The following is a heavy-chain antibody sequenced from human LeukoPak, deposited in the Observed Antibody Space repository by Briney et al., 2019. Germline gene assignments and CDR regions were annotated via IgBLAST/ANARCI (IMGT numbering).Heavy chain of an antibody. CDR1: GFTFDDYA. CDR2: ISWNSGSI. Sequence: GGSLRLSCAASGFTFDDYAMHWVRQAPGKGLEWVSGISWNSGSIGYADSVKGRFTISRDNAKNSLYLQMNSLRAEDTALYYCAKGRGNTALSFDYWGQGTLVTVSS. CDR3: AKGRGNTALSFDY. J-gene: IGHJ4*02. D-gene: IGHD3-16*01. V-gene: IGHV3-9*01.